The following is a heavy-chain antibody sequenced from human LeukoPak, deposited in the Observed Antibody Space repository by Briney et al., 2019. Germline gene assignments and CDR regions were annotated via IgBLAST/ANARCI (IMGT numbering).Heavy chain of an antibody. J-gene: IGHJ6*02. D-gene: IGHD3-10*01. Sequence: SVTVSFKASGGTFSSYAISWVRQAPGQGLEWMGRIIPILGIANYAQKFQGRVTITADKSTSTAYMELSSLRSEDTAVYYCARGITMVRAQYGMDVWGQGTTVTVSS. CDR2: IIPILGIA. CDR1: GGTFSSYA. V-gene: IGHV1-69*04. CDR3: ARGITMVRAQYGMDV.